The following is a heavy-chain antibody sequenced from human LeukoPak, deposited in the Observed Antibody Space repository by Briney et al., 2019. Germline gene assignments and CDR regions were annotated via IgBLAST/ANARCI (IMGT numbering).Heavy chain of an antibody. D-gene: IGHD5-24*01. CDR3: ASDLRDGYNAADY. CDR1: GVSFSGYY. CDR2: INHSGST. V-gene: IGHV4-34*01. Sequence: SETLSLTCAVYGVSFSGYYWSWIRQPPGKGLEWIGEINHSGSTNYNPSLKSRVTISVDTSKNQFSLKLSSVTAADTAVYYCASDLRDGYNAADYWGQGTLVTVSS. J-gene: IGHJ4*02.